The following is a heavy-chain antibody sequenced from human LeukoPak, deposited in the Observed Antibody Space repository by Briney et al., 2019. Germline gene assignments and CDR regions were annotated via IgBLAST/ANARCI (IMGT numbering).Heavy chain of an antibody. CDR1: GFTFDDYA. J-gene: IGHJ4*02. Sequence: GGSLRLSCAASGFTFDDYAMHWVRQAPGKGLEWVSYISSSSSTIYYADSVKGRFTISRDNAKNSLYLQMNSLRAEDTAVYYCVRMNYVSSGWGAPFDYWGQGTLVTVSS. CDR2: ISSSSSTI. V-gene: IGHV3-48*04. CDR3: VRMNYVSSGWGAPFDY. D-gene: IGHD1-7*01.